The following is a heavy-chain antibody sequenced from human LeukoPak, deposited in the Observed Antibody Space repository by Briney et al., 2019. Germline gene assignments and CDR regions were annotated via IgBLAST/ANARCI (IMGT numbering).Heavy chain of an antibody. D-gene: IGHD6-13*01. CDR1: GYTFTSYG. V-gene: IGHV1-18*01. CDR3: ARSPAAALFNWFDP. CDR2: ISAYNGNT. J-gene: IGHJ5*02. Sequence: GASVKVSCKASGYTFTSYGISWVRQAPGQGLEWMGWISAYNGNTNYAQKLQGRVTMTTDTSTSTAYMELRSLRSDDTAVYYCARSPAAALFNWFDPWGQGTLVTASS.